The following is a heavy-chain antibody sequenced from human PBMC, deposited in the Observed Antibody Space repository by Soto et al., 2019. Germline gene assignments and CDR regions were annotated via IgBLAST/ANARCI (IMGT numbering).Heavy chain of an antibody. J-gene: IGHJ4*02. CDR1: GYTFTGCY. Sequence: ASVKVSCKASGYTFTGCYIDCVRQAPGQGLEWMGWINPNSGDTNYAQKFQGWVTMTRDTSISTAYMELSRLRSDDTAVYYCARGPIYYPSDYWGQGTLVNVPQ. CDR2: INPNSGDT. CDR3: ARGPIYYPSDY. D-gene: IGHD3-10*01. V-gene: IGHV1-2*04.